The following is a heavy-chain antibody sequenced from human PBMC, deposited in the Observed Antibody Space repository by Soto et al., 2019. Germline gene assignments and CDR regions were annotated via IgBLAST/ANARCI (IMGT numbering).Heavy chain of an antibody. CDR1: GCTFCSYG. CDR2: IIPIFGTA. J-gene: IGHJ5*02. CDR3: SRDISSCRTHRNFGP. V-gene: IGHV1-69*13. Sequence: SFRFYCKAAGCTFCSYGISWVRQPPGQGLEWMGGIIPIFGTANYAQKFQGSVTITADDSTSTAYMQLSSLRSEDTAVFYRSRDISSCRTHRNFGPWGPAILLTV. D-gene: IGHD6-13*01.